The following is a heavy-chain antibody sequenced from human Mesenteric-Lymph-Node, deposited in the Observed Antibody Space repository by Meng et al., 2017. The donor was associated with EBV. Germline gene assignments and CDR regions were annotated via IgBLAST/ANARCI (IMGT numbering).Heavy chain of an antibody. CDR3: ARGATSVFDL. J-gene: IGHJ2*01. CDR2: TYYRSKWYN. Sequence: QVQLQQSGPGLVTPSQTRLPTCVISGDSVSSSSAAWTWIRQSPSRGLEWLGRTYYRSKWYNDYAVFVKSRITINPDTSKNQFSLQLNSVTPEDTAVYYCARGATSVFDLWGRGTLVTVS. V-gene: IGHV6-1*01. CDR1: GDSVSSSSAA.